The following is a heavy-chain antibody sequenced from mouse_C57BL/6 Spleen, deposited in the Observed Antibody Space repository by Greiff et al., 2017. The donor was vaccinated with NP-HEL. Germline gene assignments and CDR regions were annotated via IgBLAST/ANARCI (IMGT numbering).Heavy chain of an antibody. D-gene: IGHD1-1*01. CDR2: IDPSDSET. Sequence: VQLQQSGAELVRPGSSVKLSCKASGYTFTSYWMHWVKQRPIQGLEWIGNIDPSDSETHYNQKFKDKATLTVDKSSSTAYMQLSSLTSEDSAVYYCASNDALYGFAYWGQGTLVTVSA. V-gene: IGHV1-52*01. CDR3: ASNDALYGFAY. J-gene: IGHJ3*01. CDR1: GYTFTSYW.